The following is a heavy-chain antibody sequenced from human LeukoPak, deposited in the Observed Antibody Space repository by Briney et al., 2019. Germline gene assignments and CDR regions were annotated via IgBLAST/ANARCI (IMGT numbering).Heavy chain of an antibody. CDR3: AKAPTSTYDFWSGSIFDY. V-gene: IGHV3-30*02. CDR1: GFTFSSYG. Sequence: QPGGSLRLSCAASGFTFSSYGMHWLRQAPGKGLEWVAFIRYDGSNKYYADSVKGRFTISRDNSKNTLYLQMNSLRAEDTAVYYCAKAPTSTYDFWSGSIFDYSGQGTLVTVSS. D-gene: IGHD3-3*01. CDR2: IRYDGSNK. J-gene: IGHJ4*02.